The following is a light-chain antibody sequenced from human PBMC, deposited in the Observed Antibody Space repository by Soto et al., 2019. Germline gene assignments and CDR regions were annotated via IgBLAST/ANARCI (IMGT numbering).Light chain of an antibody. V-gene: IGKV3-11*01. CDR3: QQQSTWPWT. CDR1: QSVSSY. J-gene: IGKJ1*01. Sequence: EIVLTQSPATLSLSPGERTTLSCRASQSVSSYFARYQQSPGQAPRLLIYHASNRATGIPARFSGSGSGTDFTLTISSLEPEDFAVFYCQQQSTWPWTFGQGTKVEVK. CDR2: HAS.